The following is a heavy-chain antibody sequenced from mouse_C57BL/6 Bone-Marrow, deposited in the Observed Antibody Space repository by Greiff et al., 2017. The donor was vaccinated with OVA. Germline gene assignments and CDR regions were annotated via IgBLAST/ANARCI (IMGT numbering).Heavy chain of an antibody. D-gene: IGHD1-1*01. J-gene: IGHJ2*01. CDR1: GYTFTSYW. Sequence: VKLQQPGAELVKPGASVKLSCKASGYTFTSYWMHWAKQRPGQGLEWIGMIHPNSGSTNYNEKFKSKATLTVDKSSSTAYMQLSSLTSEDSAVYYCARGGIYYYGSREYYFDYWGQGTTLTVSS. V-gene: IGHV1-64*01. CDR3: ARGGIYYYGSREYYFDY. CDR2: IHPNSGST.